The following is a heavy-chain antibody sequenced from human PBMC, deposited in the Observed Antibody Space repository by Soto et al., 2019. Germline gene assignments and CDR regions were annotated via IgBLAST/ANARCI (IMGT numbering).Heavy chain of an antibody. CDR1: GFSLSTSGVG. CDR2: IYWDDDK. Sequence: SGPTLVNPTQTLTLTCTFSGFSLSTSGVGVGWIRQPPGKALEWLALIYWDDDKRYSPSLKSRLTITKDTSKNQVVLTMTNMDPVDTATYYCAHLLGYDFWSGQSYYYYMDVWGKGTTVTVSS. CDR3: AHLLGYDFWSGQSYYYYMDV. V-gene: IGHV2-5*02. D-gene: IGHD3-3*01. J-gene: IGHJ6*03.